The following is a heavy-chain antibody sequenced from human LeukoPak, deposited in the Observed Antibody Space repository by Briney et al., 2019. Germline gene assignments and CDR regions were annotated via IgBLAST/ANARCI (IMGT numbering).Heavy chain of an antibody. Sequence: TASETLSLTCAVYGGSFSGYYWSWIRQPPGKGLEWIGRIYTSGSTKYSPSLKSRVTMSVDTSKNQFSLKLSSVTAADTAVYYCARDKKTSYYDSSGYYYPDAFDIWGQGTTVTVSS. V-gene: IGHV4-4*07. CDR1: GGSFSGYY. CDR3: ARDKKTSYYDSSGYYYPDAFDI. J-gene: IGHJ3*02. D-gene: IGHD3-22*01. CDR2: IYTSGST.